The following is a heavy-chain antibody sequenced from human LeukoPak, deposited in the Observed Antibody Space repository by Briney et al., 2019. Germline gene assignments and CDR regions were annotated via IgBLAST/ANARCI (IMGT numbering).Heavy chain of an antibody. CDR2: ISPSNTTT. Sequence: GGSLRLSCAASGFTFSSYSMNWVRQTPGKGLEWLSYISPSNTTTYYADSVKGRFTISRDNAKNSLYLHTNSPRAEDAAVYYCPRDLRTGARGFFDYWGQGTLVTVSS. J-gene: IGHJ4*02. CDR1: GFTFSSYS. CDR3: PRDLRTGARGFFDY. D-gene: IGHD2-8*02. V-gene: IGHV3-48*01.